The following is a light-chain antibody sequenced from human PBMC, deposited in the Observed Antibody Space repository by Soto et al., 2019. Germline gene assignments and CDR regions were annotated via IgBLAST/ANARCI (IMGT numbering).Light chain of an antibody. J-gene: IGKJ1*01. V-gene: IGKV3-20*01. Sequence: EIVMTQSPGTLSVSPGERATLSCRASQSVSSNLACYQQKPGQAPRLLIYGASNRATGIPDRFSGSGSGTDFTLTISRLEPEDFAVYYCQQYGSSGTFGQGTKVDIK. CDR3: QQYGSSGT. CDR1: QSVSSN. CDR2: GAS.